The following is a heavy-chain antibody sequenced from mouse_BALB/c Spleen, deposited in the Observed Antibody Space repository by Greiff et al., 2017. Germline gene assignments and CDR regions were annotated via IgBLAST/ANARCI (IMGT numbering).Heavy chain of an antibody. CDR2: IWGDGST. CDR3: ARSTMTSWFAY. CDR1: GFSLTGYG. Sequence: VNVVESGPGLVAPSQSLSITCTVSGFSLTGYGVNWVRQPPGKGLEWLGMIWGDGSTDYNSALKSRLSISKDNSKSQVFLKMNSLQTDDTARYYCARSTMTSWFAYWGQGTLVTVSA. V-gene: IGHV2-6-7*01. D-gene: IGHD2-4*01. J-gene: IGHJ3*01.